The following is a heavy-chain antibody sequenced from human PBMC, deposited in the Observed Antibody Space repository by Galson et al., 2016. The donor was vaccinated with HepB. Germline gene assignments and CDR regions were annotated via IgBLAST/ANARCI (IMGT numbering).Heavy chain of an antibody. CDR1: GYTFTTYW. Sequence: QSGAEVKKPGESLKISCKGSGYTFTTYWIGWVRQMPGKGLEWMGIICPGDSDTRYNPSFPGQVTISADKSINTAYLQWSSLKASDSAMYYCTRTAYDYAWGSLYDWGQGTLVTVSS. J-gene: IGHJ4*02. CDR3: TRTAYDYAWGSLYD. D-gene: IGHD3-16*01. V-gene: IGHV5-51*01. CDR2: ICPGDSDT.